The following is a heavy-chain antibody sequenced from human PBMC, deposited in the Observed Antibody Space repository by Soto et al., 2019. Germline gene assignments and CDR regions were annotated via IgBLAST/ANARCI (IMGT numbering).Heavy chain of an antibody. CDR2: ISSSSSYI. CDR3: ARVTDYGDYFDY. D-gene: IGHD4-17*01. CDR1: GFTFSSYS. V-gene: IGHV3-21*01. Sequence: PVGSLRLSCAATGFTFSSYSMNWVRQAPGKGLEWVSSISSSSSYIYYADSVKGRFTISRDNAKNSLYLQMNSLRAEDTAVYYCARVTDYGDYFDYWGQGTLVTVSS. J-gene: IGHJ4*02.